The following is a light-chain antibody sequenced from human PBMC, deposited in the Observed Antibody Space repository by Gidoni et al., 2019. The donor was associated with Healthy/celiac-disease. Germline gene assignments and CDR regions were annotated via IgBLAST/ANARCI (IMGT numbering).Light chain of an antibody. V-gene: IGKV3-20*01. Sequence: VLTQSPGTLSLSPGERATLSCRASQSVSSSYLAWYQQKPGQAPRLLIYGASSRATGIPDRFSGSGSGTDFTLTISRLEPEDFAVYYCQQYGSSPYTFGQGTKLEIK. CDR1: QSVSSSY. J-gene: IGKJ2*01. CDR2: GAS. CDR3: QQYGSSPYT.